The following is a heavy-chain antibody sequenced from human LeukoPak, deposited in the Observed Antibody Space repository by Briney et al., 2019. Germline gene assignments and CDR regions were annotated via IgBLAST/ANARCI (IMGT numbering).Heavy chain of an antibody. CDR3: ARVASDAVPQYYFDY. CDR1: GYTFTTYA. CDR2: INTNTGNP. V-gene: IGHV7-4-1*02. D-gene: IGHD6-19*01. J-gene: IGHJ4*02. Sequence: ASVKVSCKASGYTFTTYAMNWVRQAPGQGLEWMGWINTNTGNPTYAQGFTGRFVFSLDTSVSTAYLQISSLKAEDTAVYYCARVASDAVPQYYFDYWGQGTLVTVSS.